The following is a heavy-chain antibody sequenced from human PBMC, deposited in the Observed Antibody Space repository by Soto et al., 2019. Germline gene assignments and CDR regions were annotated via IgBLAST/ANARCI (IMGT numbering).Heavy chain of an antibody. D-gene: IGHD4-17*01. J-gene: IGHJ5*02. CDR2: IIPIFGTA. CDR1: GGTLSSYA. V-gene: IGHV1-69*01. Sequence: QVQLVQSGAEVKKPGSSVKVSCKASGGTLSSYAISWVRQAPGQGLEWMGGIIPIFGTANYAQKFQGRVTITADESTSTAYMELSSLRSEDTAVYYCARDRDGDYFNWFDPWGQGTLVTVSS. CDR3: ARDRDGDYFNWFDP.